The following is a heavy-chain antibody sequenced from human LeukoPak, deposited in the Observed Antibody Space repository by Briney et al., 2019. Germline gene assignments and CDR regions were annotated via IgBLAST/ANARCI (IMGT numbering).Heavy chain of an antibody. CDR3: ARDLDCSGGSCYSGLGY. CDR2: ISAYNGNK. J-gene: IGHJ4*02. CDR1: GYTFTSYG. Sequence: ASVKVSCKASGYTFTSYGISWVRQAPGQGLEWMGWISAYNGNKNYAQKLQGRVTMTTDTSTSTAYVELRSLRSDDTAVYYCARDLDCSGGSCYSGLGYWGQGTLVTVSS. D-gene: IGHD2-15*01. V-gene: IGHV1-18*01.